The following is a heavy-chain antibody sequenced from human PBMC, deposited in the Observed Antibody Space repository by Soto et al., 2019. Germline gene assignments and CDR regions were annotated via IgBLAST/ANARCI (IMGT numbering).Heavy chain of an antibody. CDR3: ATGVVITPDAFDI. CDR1: GFTFSSYG. V-gene: IGHV3-33*01. J-gene: IGHJ3*02. CDR2: IWYDGSNK. D-gene: IGHD3-3*01. Sequence: GGSLRLSCAASGFTFSSYGMHWVRQAPGKGLEWVAVIWYDGSNKYYADSVKGRFTISRDNSKNTLYLQMNSLRAEDTAVYYCATGVVITPDAFDIWCQGTMVTVSS.